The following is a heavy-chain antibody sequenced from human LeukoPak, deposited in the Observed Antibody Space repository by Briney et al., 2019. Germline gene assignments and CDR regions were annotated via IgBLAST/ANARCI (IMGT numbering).Heavy chain of an antibody. CDR3: ASGSSGYDP. CDR1: GGSISNYY. V-gene: IGHV4-4*07. J-gene: IGHJ5*02. CDR2: IYSSGTT. Sequence: SETLSLTCTVSGGSISNYYWSWIRQPAGKGLEWIGRIYSSGTTIYIPSLKSRVTMSVDTSKNQFSLKLSSVTAADTAVYFCASGSSGYDPWGQGTLVTVSS. D-gene: IGHD5-12*01.